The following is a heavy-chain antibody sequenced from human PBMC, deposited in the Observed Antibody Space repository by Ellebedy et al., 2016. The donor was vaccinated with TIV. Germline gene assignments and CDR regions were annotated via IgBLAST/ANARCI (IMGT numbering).Heavy chain of an antibody. D-gene: IGHD6-19*01. CDR1: GFTFSSYG. CDR3: ARDRGWDFIDY. J-gene: IGHJ4*02. CDR2: IWDDGSNK. Sequence: PGGSLRPSCAASGFTFSSYGMHWVRQAPGQGLEWVAVIWDDGSNKYYADSVKGRFTISRDNSKNTLYLQMNSLRAEDTAVYYCARDRGWDFIDYWGQGTLVTVSS. V-gene: IGHV3-33*08.